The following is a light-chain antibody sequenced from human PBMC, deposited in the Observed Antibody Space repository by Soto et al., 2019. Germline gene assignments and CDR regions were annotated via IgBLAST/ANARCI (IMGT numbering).Light chain of an antibody. V-gene: IGKV3D-20*02. CDR3: QQRSNWPRT. CDR2: GAS. Sequence: EIVLTQSPGTLSLSPGERATLSCRASQSVYINSLAWYQQKPGQPPRLLIYGASTRAFAVPDRFNGSGSGADFALTITRLEPEDFAVYYCQQRSNWPRTFGLGTKVEI. CDR1: QSVYINS. J-gene: IGKJ1*01.